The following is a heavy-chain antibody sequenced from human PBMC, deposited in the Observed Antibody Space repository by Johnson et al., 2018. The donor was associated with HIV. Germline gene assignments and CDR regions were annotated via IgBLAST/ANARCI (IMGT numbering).Heavy chain of an antibody. CDR2: IGTIGDT. D-gene: IGHD1-1*01. CDR1: GFTFSDHD. CDR3: ARGFLTGTPSDAFDI. J-gene: IGHJ3*02. Sequence: QLVESGGGLVHPGGSLRLSCAASGFTFSDHDMHWVRQTEGIGLEWVSAIGTIGDTHYHGSVKGRFTISRENATNFLYLQMNSLRAEDTAVYYCARGFLTGTPSDAFDIWGQGTMVTVSS. V-gene: IGHV3-13*01.